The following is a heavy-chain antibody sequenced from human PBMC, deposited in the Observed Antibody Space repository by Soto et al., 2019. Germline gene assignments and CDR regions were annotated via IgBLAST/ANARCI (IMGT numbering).Heavy chain of an antibody. Sequence: ESGGGLVQPGRSLRLSCAASGFTFDDYAMHWVRQAPGKGLEWVSGISWNSGTIGYADSVKGRFTISRDNAKNSLYLQMNSLRAEDTALYYCAKDPFAAAAAGAFDIWGQGTMVTVSS. CDR1: GFTFDDYA. D-gene: IGHD6-13*01. CDR2: ISWNSGTI. J-gene: IGHJ3*02. CDR3: AKDPFAAAAAGAFDI. V-gene: IGHV3-9*01.